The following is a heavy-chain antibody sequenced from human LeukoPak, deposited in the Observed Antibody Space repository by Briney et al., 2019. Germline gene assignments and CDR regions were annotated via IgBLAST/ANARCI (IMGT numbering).Heavy chain of an antibody. CDR3: ARRTGLGYCSSTSCPHDYYYYYYMDV. Sequence: SETLSLTCTVSGGSISSSSYYWGWIRQPPGEGLEWIGSIYYSGSTYYNPSLKSRVTISVDTSKNQFSLKLSSVTAADTAVYYCARRTGLGYCSSTSCPHDYYYYYYMDVWGKGTTVTVSS. V-gene: IGHV4-39*01. D-gene: IGHD2-2*01. CDR2: IYYSGST. CDR1: GGSISSSSYY. J-gene: IGHJ6*03.